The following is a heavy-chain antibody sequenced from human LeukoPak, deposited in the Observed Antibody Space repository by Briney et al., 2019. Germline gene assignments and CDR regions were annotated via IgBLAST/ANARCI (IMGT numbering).Heavy chain of an antibody. Sequence: SETLSLTCTVSGGSIRSYYWIWIRQPPGKGLEWIGYIYYSGSTNYNPSLKSRVSISVDTSKNQFSLKLSSVTAADTAVYYCARTGSTVTMLYPFDHWGQETLVTVSS. J-gene: IGHJ4*02. V-gene: IGHV4-59*01. CDR2: IYYSGST. D-gene: IGHD4-17*01. CDR1: GGSIRSYY. CDR3: ARTGSTVTMLYPFDH.